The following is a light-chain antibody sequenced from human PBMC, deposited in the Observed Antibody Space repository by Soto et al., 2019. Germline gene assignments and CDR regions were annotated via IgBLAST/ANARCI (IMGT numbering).Light chain of an antibody. V-gene: IGKV3-15*01. J-gene: IGKJ1*01. CDR1: QSVNNF. CDR3: QQYSNWPSWT. CDR2: GAS. Sequence: EKVITQSPATLSMSPGERATLSCRASQSVNNFLAWYQQKPGQAPRLLIYGASTRATGIPARFSGSGSGTEFTLTVSSLQSEDFAVYYCQQYSNWPSWTFGQGTKV.